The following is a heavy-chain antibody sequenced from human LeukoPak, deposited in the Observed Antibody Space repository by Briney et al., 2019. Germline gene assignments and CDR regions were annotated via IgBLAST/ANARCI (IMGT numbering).Heavy chain of an antibody. CDR1: GFTFNTYS. CDR2: ISSSSSYI. D-gene: IGHD1-7*01. J-gene: IGHJ4*02. CDR3: ARDAGITGTAGFDY. V-gene: IGHV3-21*01. Sequence: GGSLRLSCAASGFTFNTYSMDWVRQAPGKGLEWVSSISSSSSYIYYADSVKGRFTISRDNAKNSLYLRMNSLKAEDTAVYYCARDAGITGTAGFDYWGQGTLVTVSS.